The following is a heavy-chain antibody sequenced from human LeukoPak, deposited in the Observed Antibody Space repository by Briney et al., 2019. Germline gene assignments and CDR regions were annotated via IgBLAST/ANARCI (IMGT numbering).Heavy chain of an antibody. CDR2: IYTSVST. D-gene: IGHD3-22*01. V-gene: IGHV4-4*07. J-gene: IGHJ4*02. CDR1: GGSISSYY. Sequence: SETLSLTCTVSGGSISSYYWSWIRQPAGKGLEWIGRIYTSVSTNYNPSLKSRVTMSVDTSKNQFSLKLSSVTAADTAVYYCARDADSSGYYFSIWGQGTLVTVSP. CDR3: ARDADSSGYYFSI.